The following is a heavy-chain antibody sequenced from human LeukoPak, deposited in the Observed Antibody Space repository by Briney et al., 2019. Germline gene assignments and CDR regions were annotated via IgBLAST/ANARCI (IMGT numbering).Heavy chain of an antibody. CDR1: GGPISSYY. Sequence: SETLSLTCTVSGGPISSYYWSWIRQPPGKGLEWIGYVFHTGDTNSNPSLKSRVTVSLDTSTSQVSLRLTSVTAADTAVYYCARHPFATPFDHWGRGILVTVSS. D-gene: IGHD2-15*01. V-gene: IGHV4-59*08. CDR2: VFHTGDT. J-gene: IGHJ4*02. CDR3: ARHPFATPFDH.